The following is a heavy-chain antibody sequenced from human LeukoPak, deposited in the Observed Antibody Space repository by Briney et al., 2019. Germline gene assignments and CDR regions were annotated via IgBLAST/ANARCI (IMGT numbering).Heavy chain of an antibody. CDR2: ICDDGRNK. V-gene: IGHV3-33*06. Sequence: PGGSLRLSCAASGFTFSSYGMHGVRQAPGKGLEWVAVICDDGRNKYYADSVKGRFTISRDNSKNTLYLQMNSLRAEDTAVYYCAKGGVVPAAAIYYYYYMDVWGKGTTVTVSS. J-gene: IGHJ6*03. D-gene: IGHD2-2*01. CDR3: AKGGVVPAAAIYYYYYMDV. CDR1: GFTFSSYG.